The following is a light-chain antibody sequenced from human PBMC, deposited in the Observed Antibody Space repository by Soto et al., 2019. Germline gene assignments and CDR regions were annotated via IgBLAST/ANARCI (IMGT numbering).Light chain of an antibody. CDR1: SSDVGGYNY. J-gene: IGLJ1*01. V-gene: IGLV2-14*01. Sequence: QSALTQPASVSGSPGQSIAISCTGTSSDVGGYNYVSWYQQHPGKAPKLLINDVSNRPSGVSSRFSGCKSGNTASLTISGLQAEDEADYYCSSYTISSTYVFGTGTKLTVL. CDR3: SSYTISSTYV. CDR2: DVS.